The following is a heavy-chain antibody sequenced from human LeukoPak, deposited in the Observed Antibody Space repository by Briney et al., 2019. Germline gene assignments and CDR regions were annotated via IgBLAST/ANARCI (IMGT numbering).Heavy chain of an antibody. CDR2: INPSGGST. J-gene: IGHJ4*02. CDR3: ARESPISYDSTSYYFDY. Sequence: ASVKVSCKASGYTFTSYYMHWVRQAPGQGLEWMGIINPSGGSTSYAQKFQGRVTMTRDTSTSTVYMELSSLRSGDTAVYYCARESPISYDSTSYYFDYWGQGTLVTVSS. D-gene: IGHD3-22*01. CDR1: GYTFTSYY. V-gene: IGHV1-46*01.